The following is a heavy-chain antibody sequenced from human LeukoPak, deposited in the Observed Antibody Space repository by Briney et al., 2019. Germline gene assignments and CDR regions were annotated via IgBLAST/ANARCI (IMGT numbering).Heavy chain of an antibody. CDR3: AKDPTDFDSSGQTYFDY. Sequence: GGSLRLSCAASGFTFSSYSMNWVRQAPGKGLEWVSGISGSGGITHYADSVRGRFTISRDNSKNTLYLQMNSLRAEDTAVYYCAKDPTDFDSSGQTYFDYWGQGSLVTVSS. V-gene: IGHV3-23*01. CDR1: GFTFSSYS. J-gene: IGHJ4*02. CDR2: ISGSGGIT. D-gene: IGHD3-22*01.